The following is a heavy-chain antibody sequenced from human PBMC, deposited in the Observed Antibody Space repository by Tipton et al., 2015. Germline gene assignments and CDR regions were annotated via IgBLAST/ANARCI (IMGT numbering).Heavy chain of an antibody. V-gene: IGHV4-31*03. CDR1: GGSISSGSYY. D-gene: IGHD3-10*01. Sequence: TLSLTCTVSGGSISSGSYYWNWIRQHPAKGLEWIGYIYYSGSAHYNPSLKSRVTISVDTSKNQFSLKLSSVTAADMAVYYCARGSGSGLVDYWGQGTLVTVSS. CDR3: ARGSGSGLVDY. J-gene: IGHJ4*02. CDR2: IYYSGSA.